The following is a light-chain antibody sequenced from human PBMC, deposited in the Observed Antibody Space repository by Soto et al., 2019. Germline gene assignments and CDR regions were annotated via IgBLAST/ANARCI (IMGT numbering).Light chain of an antibody. CDR2: LNSDGSH. CDR3: QTWSPDFRV. J-gene: IGLJ3*02. V-gene: IGLV4-69*01. Sequence: QPVLTQPPSASASLGASVKLTCTLSSGHNSYAIAWHQQQPEKGPRYLMKLNSDGSHSKGDGIPDRFSGSSSGAERYLTIPIPQSEEGADYYCQTWSPDFRVLGGGTKVPVL. CDR1: SGHNSYA.